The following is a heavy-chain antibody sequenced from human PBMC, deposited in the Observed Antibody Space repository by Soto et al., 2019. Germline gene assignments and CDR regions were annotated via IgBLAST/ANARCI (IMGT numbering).Heavy chain of an antibody. CDR2: ISGSGGST. CDR1: GFTFSSYA. D-gene: IGHD2-15*01. Sequence: PGGSLRLSCAASGFTFSSYAMSWVRQAPGKGLEWVSAISGSGGSTYYADSVKGRFTIPRDNSKNTLYLQMNSLRAEDTAVYYCAKGLGWVAAFDYYYYGMDVWGQGTTVTVSS. CDR3: AKGLGWVAAFDYYYYGMDV. V-gene: IGHV3-23*01. J-gene: IGHJ6*02.